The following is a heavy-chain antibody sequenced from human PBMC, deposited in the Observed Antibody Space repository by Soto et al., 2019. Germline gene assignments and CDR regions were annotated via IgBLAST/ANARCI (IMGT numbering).Heavy chain of an antibody. Sequence: VQLVESGGGFVKPGGSLRLSCAASGLTFSNVWMNWVRQAPGKGLEWVGHIKSKTDGGTTDYAAPVKGRFTISRDDPKTTLYLKMNSLKIDDPGVYYCTTDIWPYFQSDYWGQGTLVTVSP. J-gene: IGHJ4*02. D-gene: IGHD2-21*01. CDR3: TTDIWPYFQSDY. V-gene: IGHV3-15*07. CDR1: GLTFSNVW. CDR2: IKSKTDGGTT.